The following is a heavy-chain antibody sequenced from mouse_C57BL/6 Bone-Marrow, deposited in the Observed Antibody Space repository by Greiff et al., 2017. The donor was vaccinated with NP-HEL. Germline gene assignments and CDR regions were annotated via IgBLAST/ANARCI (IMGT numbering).Heavy chain of an antibody. CDR1: GFTFSSYG. V-gene: IGHV5-6*01. J-gene: IGHJ3*01. Sequence: EVHLVESGGDLVKPGGSLKLSCAASGFTFSSYGMSWVRQTPDKRLEWVATISSGGSYTYYPDSVKGRFTISRDNAKNTLYLQMSSLKSEDTAMYYCARQDYYYGSSYVAYWGQGTLVTVSA. CDR2: ISSGGSYT. D-gene: IGHD1-1*01. CDR3: ARQDYYYGSSYVAY.